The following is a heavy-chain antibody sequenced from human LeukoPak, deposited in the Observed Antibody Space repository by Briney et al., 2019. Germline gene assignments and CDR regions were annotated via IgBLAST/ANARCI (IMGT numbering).Heavy chain of an antibody. CDR1: GFTVSSNY. D-gene: IGHD3-10*01. Sequence: GGSLRLSCAASGFTVSSNYMSWVRQAPGKGLEWASVISTGGTTYYADSVKGRFTISRDNSKNTLYLQMNSLRAEDTAVYYCARGPVVWYGELAYALDIWGQGTMVTVSS. CDR2: ISTGGTT. V-gene: IGHV3-53*01. CDR3: ARGPVVWYGELAYALDI. J-gene: IGHJ3*02.